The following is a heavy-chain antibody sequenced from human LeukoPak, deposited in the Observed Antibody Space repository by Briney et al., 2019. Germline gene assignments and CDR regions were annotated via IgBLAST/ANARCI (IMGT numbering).Heavy chain of an antibody. D-gene: IGHD4-17*01. J-gene: IGHJ4*02. Sequence: PSETLSLTCTVSGGSISSSSYYWGWIRQPPGKGLEWNGSIYYSGSTYYNPSLKSRVTISVDTSKNQFSLKLSSVTAADTAVYYCARGLHDYGDYVVWGQGTLVTVSS. V-gene: IGHV4-39*07. CDR3: ARGLHDYGDYVV. CDR2: IYYSGST. CDR1: GGSISSSSYY.